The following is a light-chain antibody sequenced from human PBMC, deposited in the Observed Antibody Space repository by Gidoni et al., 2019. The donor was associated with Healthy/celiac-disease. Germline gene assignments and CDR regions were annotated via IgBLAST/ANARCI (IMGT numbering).Light chain of an antibody. CDR1: KLGDKY. CDR3: QAWDSSTSHVV. J-gene: IGLJ2*01. CDR2: QDS. Sequence: SYELTQPPSVSVSPGQTASITCSGDKLGDKYACWCQQKPGQSPVLVIYQDSKRPSGNPERFSGSNSGNTATLTISGTQAMDEADYYCQAWDSSTSHVVFGGGTKLTVL. V-gene: IGLV3-1*01.